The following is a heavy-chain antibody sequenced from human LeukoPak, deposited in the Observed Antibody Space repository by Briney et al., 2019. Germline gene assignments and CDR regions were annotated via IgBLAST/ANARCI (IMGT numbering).Heavy chain of an antibody. Sequence: SETLSLTCTVSGYSISSGYYWGWIRPPPGKGLEWIGYIYYSGRTSYNPSLKSRVTISVDTSKNQFSLRLSSVTAADTAVYYXAXGQKXRSGYXVTELGSGYFDYWGQGTLVTVSS. V-gene: IGHV4-59*01. CDR3: AXGQKXRSGYXVTELGSGYFDY. CDR2: IYYSGRT. D-gene: IGHD5-18*01. J-gene: IGHJ4*02. CDR1: GYSISSGYY.